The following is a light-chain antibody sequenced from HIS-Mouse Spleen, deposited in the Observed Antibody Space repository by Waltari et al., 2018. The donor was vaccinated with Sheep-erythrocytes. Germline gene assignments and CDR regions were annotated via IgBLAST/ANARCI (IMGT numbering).Light chain of an antibody. Sequence: QSALTQPASVSGSPGQSITLSCPGTSSDVGGYNYVSWYQQHPGKAPKLMIYEVSNRPSGVSNRFSGSKSGNTASLTISGLQAEDEANYYCSSYTSSSTQVFGGGTKLTVL. CDR2: EVS. CDR3: SSYTSSSTQV. CDR1: SSDVGGYNY. V-gene: IGLV2-14*01. J-gene: IGLJ2*01.